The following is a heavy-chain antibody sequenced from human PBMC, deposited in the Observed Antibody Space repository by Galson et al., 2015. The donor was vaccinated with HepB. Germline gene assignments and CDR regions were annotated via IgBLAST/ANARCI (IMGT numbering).Heavy chain of an antibody. CDR3: AKDNGYHAFDI. D-gene: IGHD2-8*01. J-gene: IGHJ3*02. V-gene: IGHV3-30*02. CDR1: GFTYSTSG. CDR2: IRDDGSNK. Sequence: SLRLSCAASGFTYSTSGMNWVRQAPGKGLEWVSFIRDDGSNKYYADSVKGRFAIPRDNSKKTVDLQMNSLRAEDTAVYYCAKDNGYHAFDIWGQGTMVTVSS.